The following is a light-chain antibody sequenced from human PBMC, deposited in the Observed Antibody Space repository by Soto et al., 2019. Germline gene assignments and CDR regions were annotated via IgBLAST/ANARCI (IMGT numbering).Light chain of an antibody. CDR2: GAS. V-gene: IGKV3-20*01. CDR3: QQYGSSWT. CDR1: QSVSSSY. Sequence: EIVLTQSPGTLSLSPGERATLSCRASQSVSSSYLAWYQQKPGQAPSLLIYGASSRATCIPDRFSGSGSGTDFTLTISRLEPEDFAVYYCQQYGSSWTFGQGAKV. J-gene: IGKJ1*01.